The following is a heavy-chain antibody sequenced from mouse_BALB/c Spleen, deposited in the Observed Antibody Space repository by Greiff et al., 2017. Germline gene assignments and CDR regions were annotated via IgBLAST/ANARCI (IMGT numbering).Heavy chain of an antibody. CDR1: GYSFTSYY. Sequence: QLQQSGPELVKPGASVKISCKASGYSFTSYYIHWVKQRPGQGLEWIGWIFPGSGNTKYNEKFKGKATLTADTSSSTAYMQLSSLTSEDSAVYFCARWDYAADYWGQGTTLTVSS. CDR3: ARWDYAADY. D-gene: IGHD2-4*01. V-gene: IGHV1-66*01. J-gene: IGHJ2*01. CDR2: IFPGSGNT.